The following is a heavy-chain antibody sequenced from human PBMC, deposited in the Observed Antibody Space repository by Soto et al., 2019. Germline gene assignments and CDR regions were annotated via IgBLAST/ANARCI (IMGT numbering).Heavy chain of an antibody. D-gene: IGHD3-16*01. J-gene: IGHJ6*02. CDR3: AKASSRRNSYVWGNPPMYYYGMDV. CDR2: IKQDGREK. CDR1: GLTFSRYW. Sequence: GGSLRLSCEASGLTFSRYWMTWVRQAPGKGLEWVANIKQDGREKNYVDSVKGRFTISRDNSKNSLYLQMNSLRAEDTAVYYCAKASSRRNSYVWGNPPMYYYGMDVWGQGTTVTVSS. V-gene: IGHV3-7*03.